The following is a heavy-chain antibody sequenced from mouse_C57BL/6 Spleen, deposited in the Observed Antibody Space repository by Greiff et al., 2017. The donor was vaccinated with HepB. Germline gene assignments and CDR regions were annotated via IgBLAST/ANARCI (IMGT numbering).Heavy chain of an antibody. CDR2: IYPGSGNT. D-gene: IGHD2-1*01. Sequence: VQLQQSGAELVRPGASVKLSCKASGYTFTDYYINWVKQRPGQGLEWIARIYPGSGNTYCNEKFKGKATLTAEKSSSTAYMQLSSLTSEDSAVYFCARRDYYGAWFAYWGQGTLVTVSA. CDR3: ARRDYYGAWFAY. V-gene: IGHV1-76*01. CDR1: GYTFTDYY. J-gene: IGHJ3*01.